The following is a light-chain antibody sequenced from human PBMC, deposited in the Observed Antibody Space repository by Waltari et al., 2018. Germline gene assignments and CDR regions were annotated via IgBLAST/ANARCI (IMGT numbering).Light chain of an antibody. Sequence: EIVLTQSPATLSVSPGERATLSCRASQTINSNLAWYQQQPGQAPRLLIYGASTRAIGIPARFSGSGSGTEFTLTITSLQPEDFATYYCQQYNIYPPTFGGGTKVEIK. CDR1: QTINSN. CDR2: GAS. V-gene: IGKV3-15*01. CDR3: QQYNIYPPT. J-gene: IGKJ4*01.